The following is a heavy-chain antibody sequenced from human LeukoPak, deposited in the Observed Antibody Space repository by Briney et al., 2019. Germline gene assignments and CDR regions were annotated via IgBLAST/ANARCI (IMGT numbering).Heavy chain of an antibody. CDR1: GFTFSSYS. CDR3: ARGSYDSSGYYSGAGARADY. Sequence: GGSLRLSCAASGFTFSSYSMNWVRQAPGKGPEWVSYISSSSSTIYYAGSVRGRFTVSRDNAKNSLYLQMNSLRAEDTAVFYCARGSYDSSGYYSGAGARADYWGPGTLVTVSS. CDR2: ISSSSSTI. V-gene: IGHV3-48*01. J-gene: IGHJ4*02. D-gene: IGHD3-22*01.